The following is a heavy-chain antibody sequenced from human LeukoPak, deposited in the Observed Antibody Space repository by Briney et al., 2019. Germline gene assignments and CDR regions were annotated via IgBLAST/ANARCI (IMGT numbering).Heavy chain of an antibody. CDR2: ISGSGGST. CDR3: AKADYSSSVGDVDFDY. V-gene: IGHV3-23*01. J-gene: IGHJ4*02. CDR1: GFTFSSYA. Sequence: GGSLRLSCAASGFTFSSYAMSWVRQAPGKGLEWVSAISGSGGSTYYADSVKGRFTISRDNSKNTLYLQMNSLRAEDTAVYYCAKADYSSSVGDVDFDYWGQGTLVTVS. D-gene: IGHD6-6*01.